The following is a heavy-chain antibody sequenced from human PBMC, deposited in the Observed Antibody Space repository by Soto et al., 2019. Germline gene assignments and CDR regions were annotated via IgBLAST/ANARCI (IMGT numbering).Heavy chain of an antibody. CDR3: ARDYSSGPFYYFDY. Sequence: ASVKVSCKASGYTFTSYGISWVRQAPGQGLEWMGWISAYNGNTNYAQKIQGRVTMTTDTSTSTAYMELRSLRSDDTVVYYCARDYSSGPFYYFDYWGQGTLVTVSS. CDR2: ISAYNGNT. CDR1: GYTFTSYG. D-gene: IGHD6-19*01. J-gene: IGHJ4*02. V-gene: IGHV1-18*01.